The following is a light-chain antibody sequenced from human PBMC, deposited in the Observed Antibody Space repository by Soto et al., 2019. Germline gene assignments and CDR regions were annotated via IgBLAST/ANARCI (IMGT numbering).Light chain of an antibody. J-gene: IGKJ4*01. V-gene: IGKV1-39*01. CDR1: QTISIY. CDR2: AAS. Sequence: DIQMTQSPSSLSASVGDRVTITCRASQTISIYLNWYQQKPGKAPNLLIYAASSLQSGVPSRFSGSGSGTDFTLTISILQPEDLATYYCQQSYSTPLTFGGGTKVGIK. CDR3: QQSYSTPLT.